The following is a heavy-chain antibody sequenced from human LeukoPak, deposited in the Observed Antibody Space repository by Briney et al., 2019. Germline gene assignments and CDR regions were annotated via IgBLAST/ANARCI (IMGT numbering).Heavy chain of an antibody. J-gene: IGHJ5*02. D-gene: IGHD2-15*01. CDR2: ISSSATTI. Sequence: GGSLRLSCAASGFTVSTYAMNWVRQAPGKGLAWVSYISSSATTIYYADSVKGRFTISRDNAKNSLYLQMNSLTDEDTAVYYCARERTGYCSGTSCYWFDPWGQGTLVTVSS. V-gene: IGHV3-48*02. CDR3: ARERTGYCSGTSCYWFDP. CDR1: GFTVSTYA.